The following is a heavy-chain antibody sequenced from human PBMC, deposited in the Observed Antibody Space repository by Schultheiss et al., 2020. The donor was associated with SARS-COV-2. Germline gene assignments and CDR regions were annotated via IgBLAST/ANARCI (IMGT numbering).Heavy chain of an antibody. CDR1: GFTFSSYG. Sequence: GGSLRLSCAASGFTFSSYGMHWVRQAPGKGLEWVAVIWYDGSNKYYADSVKGRFTISRDNSKNTLYLQMNSLRAEDTAVYYCARENKQLERGSSAYYYYEMDVWGQGTTVTVSS. V-gene: IGHV3-33*01. D-gene: IGHD6-6*01. J-gene: IGHJ6*02. CDR2: IWYDGSNK. CDR3: ARENKQLERGSSAYYYYEMDV.